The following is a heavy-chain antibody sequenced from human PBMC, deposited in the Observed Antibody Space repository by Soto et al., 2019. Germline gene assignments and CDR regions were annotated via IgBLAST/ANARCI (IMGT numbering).Heavy chain of an antibody. CDR3: TRDDGITLGGVIVSNWFGP. CDR1: GGSIRSYY. CDR2: IYYSVST. Sequence: LPETLSLTCTVSGGSIRSYYWSWIRQPPGKGLEWIGYIYYSVSTYYNPSLTSRVTISVDTSKNQFSLKLSSVTAAKTAVYYCTRDDGITLGGVIVSNWFGPWGRGTVVTVSS. V-gene: IGHV4-59*12. D-gene: IGHD3-16*02. J-gene: IGHJ5*02.